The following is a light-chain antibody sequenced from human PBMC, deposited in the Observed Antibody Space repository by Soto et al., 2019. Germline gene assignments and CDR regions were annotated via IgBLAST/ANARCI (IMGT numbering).Light chain of an antibody. J-gene: IGKJ3*01. CDR1: DDIDNF. CDR2: DAS. CDR3: QQYDNLAFT. Sequence: DIQMTQSPSSLSASVGDRVTITCQASDDIDNFLSWYQQTPGKAPKLLIHDASTLQGGVPSRFIGSLSGTDFTLTISSLQPEDFATYYCQQYDNLAFTFGPGTKVDVK. V-gene: IGKV1-33*01.